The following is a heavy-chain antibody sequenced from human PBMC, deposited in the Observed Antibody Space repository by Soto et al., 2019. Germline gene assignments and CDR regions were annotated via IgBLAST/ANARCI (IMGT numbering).Heavy chain of an antibody. CDR1: GFSFNNYA. J-gene: IGHJ4*02. Sequence: PGGSLRLSCAASGFSFNNYAMYWVRQAPGKGLEWVAFISYDGSNKYYADSVKGRFTISRDNSKNTLYLQMNSLSDEDTAVFYCARDGAYGDPYYFDYWGQGTLVTVSS. V-gene: IGHV3-30-3*01. CDR2: ISYDGSNK. D-gene: IGHD4-17*01. CDR3: ARDGAYGDPYYFDY.